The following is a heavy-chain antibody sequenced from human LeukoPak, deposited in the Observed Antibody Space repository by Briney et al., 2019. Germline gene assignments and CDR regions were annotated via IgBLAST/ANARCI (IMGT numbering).Heavy chain of an antibody. D-gene: IGHD3-16*02. V-gene: IGHV1-24*01. CDR3: ATHAYYDYVERSYRYTLYFDY. Sequence: ASVKVSCTVSGDTLSGLSMRWVRQAPGKGLEWMGGFNPEDGETIYAQKFQGRVTMTEDTSTDTAYMELSSLRSEDTDVYYCATHAYYDYVERSYRYTLYFDYWGQGTLVTVSS. CDR2: FNPEDGET. CDR1: GDTLSGLS. J-gene: IGHJ4*02.